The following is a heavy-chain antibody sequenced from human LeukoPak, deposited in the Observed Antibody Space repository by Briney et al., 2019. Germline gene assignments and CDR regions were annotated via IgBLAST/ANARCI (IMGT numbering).Heavy chain of an antibody. D-gene: IGHD4-23*01. CDR3: TREVASEVTPTDWYFDL. J-gene: IGHJ2*01. V-gene: IGHV3-66*01. Sequence: GGSLRLSCEASGFAVSSNYMSWVRQAPGKGLEWVSTFYSGVRTFYSDAVKGRFTIDRDPSKNSLFLQMKSLRAEDAAVYFCTREVASEVTPTDWYFDLWGRGTLVTVSS. CDR1: GFAVSSNY. CDR2: FYSGVRT.